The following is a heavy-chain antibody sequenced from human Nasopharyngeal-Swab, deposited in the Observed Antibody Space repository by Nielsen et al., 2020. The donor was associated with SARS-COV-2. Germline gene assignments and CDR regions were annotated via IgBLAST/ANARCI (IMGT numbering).Heavy chain of an antibody. D-gene: IGHD4-11*01. CDR3: ARADAYSNYGSLDY. CDR1: GFTFSSYS. CDR2: ISSSTSTI. Sequence: GESLKISCAVSGFTFSSYSMNWVRQAPGKGLEWVSYISSSTSTIYYADSVKGRFTISRDNAKNSLYLQMDSLRAEDTAVFYCARADAYSNYGSLDYWGQGTLVTVSS. V-gene: IGHV3-48*04. J-gene: IGHJ4*02.